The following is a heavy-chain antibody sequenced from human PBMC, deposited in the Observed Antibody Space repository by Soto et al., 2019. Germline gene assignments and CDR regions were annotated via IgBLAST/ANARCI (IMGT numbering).Heavy chain of an antibody. CDR3: ASPRGNYFVYYFNY. CDR2: ISYDGSNK. D-gene: IGHD1-7*01. J-gene: IGHJ4*02. CDR1: GFTLSCYT. V-gene: IGHV3-30-3*01. Sequence: QVQLVESGGGVVQPGRSLRLSCAASGFTLSCYTMHWVRQAPGKGLEWVAVISYDGSNKYYADSVKGRFTISRDNSKNTLYLQMNSLRAEDTAVYYCASPRGNYFVYYFNYWGQGTLVTVSS.